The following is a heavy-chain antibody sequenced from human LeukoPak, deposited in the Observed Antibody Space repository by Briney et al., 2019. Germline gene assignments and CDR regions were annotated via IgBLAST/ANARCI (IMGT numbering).Heavy chain of an antibody. D-gene: IGHD3-22*01. CDR1: GGSISSYY. J-gene: IGHJ4*02. CDR2: IYTSGST. Sequence: SETLSLTCTVSGGSISSYYWSWIRQPAGKGQEWLGRIYTSGSTNYNPSLKSRVTMSVDTSKNQFSQKLSSVTAADTAVYYCAKDLYDSSSYIQYYFDCWGQGTLVTVSS. CDR3: AKDLYDSSSYIQYYFDC. V-gene: IGHV4-4*07.